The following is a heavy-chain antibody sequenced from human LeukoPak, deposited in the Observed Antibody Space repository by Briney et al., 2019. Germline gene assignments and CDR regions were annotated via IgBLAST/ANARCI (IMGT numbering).Heavy chain of an antibody. CDR1: GYSISSWYY. CDR2: IYHSGST. Sequence: SETLSLTCAVSGYSISSWYYWGWRRHPAGEGLEWIENIYHSGSTYYNPSLKRRVTISVDTSKNQFSLKLSSVTAADTAVYYCARDRGVRGLTWFDPWGQGTLVTVSS. CDR3: ARDRGVRGLTWFDP. D-gene: IGHD3-10*01. V-gene: IGHV4-38-2*02. J-gene: IGHJ5*02.